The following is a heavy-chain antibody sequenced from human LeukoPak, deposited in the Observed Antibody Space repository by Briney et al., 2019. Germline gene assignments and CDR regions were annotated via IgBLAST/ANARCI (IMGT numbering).Heavy chain of an antibody. CDR3: AKSPEAYSSGSPWWFDP. CDR2: ISYDGSNK. D-gene: IGHD6-19*01. Sequence: GGSLRLSCAASGFTFSSYGMHWVRQAPGKGLEWVAVISYDGSNKYYADSVKGRFPISRDNSKNTLYLQMNSLRAGDTAVYYCAKSPEAYSSGSPWWFDPWGQGTLVTVSS. J-gene: IGHJ5*02. CDR1: GFTFSSYG. V-gene: IGHV3-30*18.